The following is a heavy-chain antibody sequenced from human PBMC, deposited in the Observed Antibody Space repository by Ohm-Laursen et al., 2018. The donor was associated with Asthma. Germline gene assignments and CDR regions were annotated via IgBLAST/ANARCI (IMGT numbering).Heavy chain of an antibody. Sequence: SLRLSCAASGFTFSSYGMHWVRQAPGKGLEWVAVISYDGSNKYYADSVKGRFTISRDNSKNTLYLQMNSLRAEDTAVYYCAREPANWNERGEIDYWGQGTLVTVSS. CDR3: AREPANWNERGEIDY. V-gene: IGHV3-30*03. J-gene: IGHJ4*02. CDR1: GFTFSSYG. CDR2: ISYDGSNK. D-gene: IGHD1-1*01.